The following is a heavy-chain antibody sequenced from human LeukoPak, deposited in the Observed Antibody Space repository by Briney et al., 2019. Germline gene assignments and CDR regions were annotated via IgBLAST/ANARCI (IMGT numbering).Heavy chain of an antibody. J-gene: IGHJ3*02. CDR1: GYSFTGYY. Sequence: GASVKVSCKTSGYSFTGYYIHWVRQAPGQGLEWMGRINPNSGGTNSAQKFQGRVTMTRDTSISTAYMELSRLKSDDTAVYYCAREDDSSDYYQSPDAFDMWGQGTMVTVSS. D-gene: IGHD3-22*01. CDR3: AREDDSSDYYQSPDAFDM. V-gene: IGHV1-2*06. CDR2: INPNSGGT.